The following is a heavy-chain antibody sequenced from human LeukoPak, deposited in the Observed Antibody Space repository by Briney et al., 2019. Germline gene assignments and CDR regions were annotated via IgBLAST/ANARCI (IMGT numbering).Heavy chain of an antibody. D-gene: IGHD5-12*01. CDR2: INPNSGGT. J-gene: IGHJ3*02. CDR3: ARDRGYSGYDLRDAFDI. CDR1: GYTFTGYY. V-gene: IGHV1-2*02. Sequence: ASLKVSCKASGYTFTGYYMHWVRQAPGQGLEWMGWINPNSGGTNYTQKFQGRVTMTRDTSISTAYMELSRLRSDDTAVYYCARDRGYSGYDLRDAFDIWGQGTMVTVSS.